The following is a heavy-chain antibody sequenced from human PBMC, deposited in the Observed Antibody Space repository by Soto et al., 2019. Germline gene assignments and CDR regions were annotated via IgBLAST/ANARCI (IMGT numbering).Heavy chain of an antibody. CDR3: ARDHGMFLSYYYYGMDV. CDR1: GFTFSRFS. Sequence: GGSLRLSCAASGFTFSRFSMHWVRQAPGKGLAWVAVISYDGSNTHYAESVKGRFNISRDDSKNTVYLQMNNLRGEDSAVYYCARDHGMFLSYYYYGMDVWGQGTTVTVSS. V-gene: IGHV3-30-3*01. J-gene: IGHJ6*02. D-gene: IGHD3-10*02. CDR2: ISYDGSNT.